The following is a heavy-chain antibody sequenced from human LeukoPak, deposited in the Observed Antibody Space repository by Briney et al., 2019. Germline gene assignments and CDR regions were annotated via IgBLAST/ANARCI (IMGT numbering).Heavy chain of an antibody. CDR3: AKDTTAEYYFDY. J-gene: IGHJ4*02. V-gene: IGHV3-9*01. Sequence: PGRSLRLSCAASGFTFDDYAMHWVRQAPGKGLEWVSGISWNSGSIGYADSVKGRFTISRDNAKNSLYLQMNSLRAEDTAVYYCAKDTTAEYYFDYWGQGTLVTVSS. CDR1: GFTFDDYA. CDR2: ISWNSGSI. D-gene: IGHD3-10*01.